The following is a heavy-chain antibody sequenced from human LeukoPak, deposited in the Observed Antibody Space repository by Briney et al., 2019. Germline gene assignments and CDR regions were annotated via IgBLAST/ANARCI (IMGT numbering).Heavy chain of an antibody. Sequence: GGSLRLSCTASGFTFSSYEMNWVRQAPGKGLEWVSYISSSGSTIYYADSVKGRFTISRDNAMNSLYLQMNSLRAEDTAVYYCASEYRVTMVRGVIITSDYWGQGTLVTVSS. J-gene: IGHJ4*02. CDR1: GFTFSSYE. V-gene: IGHV3-48*03. CDR2: ISSSGSTI. D-gene: IGHD3-10*01. CDR3: ASEYRVTMVRGVIITSDY.